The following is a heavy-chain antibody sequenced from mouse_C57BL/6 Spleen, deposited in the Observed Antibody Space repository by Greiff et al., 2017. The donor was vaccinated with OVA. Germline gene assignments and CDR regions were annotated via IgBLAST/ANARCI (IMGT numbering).Heavy chain of an antibody. J-gene: IGHJ2*01. Sequence: QVQLQQPGAELVMPGASVKLSCKASGYTFTSYWMHWVKQRPGQGLEWIGEIDPSDSYTNYNQKFKGKSTLTVDKSSSTAYMQLSSLTSEDAAVYYCARHCDYYGSSQYYFDYWGQGTTLTVSS. D-gene: IGHD1-1*01. CDR2: IDPSDSYT. CDR3: ARHCDYYGSSQYYFDY. CDR1: GYTFTSYW. V-gene: IGHV1-69*01.